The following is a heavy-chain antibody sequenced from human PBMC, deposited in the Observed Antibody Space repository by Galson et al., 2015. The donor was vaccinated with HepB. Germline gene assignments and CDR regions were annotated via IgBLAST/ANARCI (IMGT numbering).Heavy chain of an antibody. CDR1: GFTFSSYS. Sequence: SLRLSCAASGFTFSSYSMNWVRQAPGKGLEWVSSISSSSSYIYYADSVKGRFTISRDNAKNSLYLQMNSLRAEDTAVYYCARDPSSSSNEPGIGYWGQGTLVTVSS. D-gene: IGHD6-13*01. CDR3: ARDPSSSSNEPGIGY. CDR2: ISSSSSYI. J-gene: IGHJ4*02. V-gene: IGHV3-21*01.